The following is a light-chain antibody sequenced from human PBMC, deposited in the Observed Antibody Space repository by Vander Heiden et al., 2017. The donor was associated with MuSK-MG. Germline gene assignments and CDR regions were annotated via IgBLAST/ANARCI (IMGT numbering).Light chain of an antibody. CDR3: AAWDDSLSAVV. V-gene: IGLV1-47*02. CDR2: SNN. J-gene: IGLJ2*01. Sequence: QSVLTQPPSASGTPGQRVTIPCSGRTSNIGSNYVYWYQQLPGTAPKLLIYSNNQRHSGVPGRFSGSKSGTSASLAISGLRSEDEADYYCAAWDDSLSAVVFGGGTKLTVL. CDR1: TSNIGSNY.